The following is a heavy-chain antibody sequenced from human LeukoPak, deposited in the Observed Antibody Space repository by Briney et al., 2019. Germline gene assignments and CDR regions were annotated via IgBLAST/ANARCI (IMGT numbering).Heavy chain of an antibody. CDR1: GFTFSSYG. CDR3: AKDRESTIVRGAISPFDY. J-gene: IGHJ4*02. V-gene: IGHV3-30*18. D-gene: IGHD3-10*01. Sequence: QPGGSLRLSCAASGFTFSSYGMHWVRQAPGKGLKWVAVISYDGSNKYYADSVKVRFTISRDNSKNTLYLQMNSLRAEDTSVYYCAKDRESTIVRGAISPFDYWGQGTLVTVSS. CDR2: ISYDGSNK.